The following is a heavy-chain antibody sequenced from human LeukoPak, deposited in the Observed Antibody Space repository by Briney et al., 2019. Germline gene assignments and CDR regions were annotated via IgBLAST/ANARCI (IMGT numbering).Heavy chain of an antibody. CDR3: ARETRIAAAGTLFDY. Sequence: PGGSLRLSCAASGFTVSSNYMSWVRQAPGKGLEWVSVIYSGGSTYYADSVKGRFTISRDNSKNTLYLQMNSLRAEDTAVYYCARETRIAAAGTLFDYWGQGTLVTVSS. V-gene: IGHV3-66*01. CDR1: GFTVSSNY. CDR2: IYSGGST. D-gene: IGHD6-13*01. J-gene: IGHJ4*02.